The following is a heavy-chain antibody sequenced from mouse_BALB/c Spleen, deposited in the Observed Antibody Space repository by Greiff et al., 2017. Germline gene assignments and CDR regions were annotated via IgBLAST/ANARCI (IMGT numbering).Heavy chain of an antibody. V-gene: IGHV3-2*02. Sequence: EVQLQQSGPGLVKPSQSLSLTCTVTGYSITSDYAWNWIRQFPGNKLEWMGYISYSGSTIYNPSLKSRISITRDTSKNQFFLQLNSVTTEDTATYYCAGVPLLAMDYWGQGTSVTVSS. CDR1: GYSITSDYA. J-gene: IGHJ4*01. D-gene: IGHD2-10*01. CDR3: AGVPLLAMDY. CDR2: ISYSGST.